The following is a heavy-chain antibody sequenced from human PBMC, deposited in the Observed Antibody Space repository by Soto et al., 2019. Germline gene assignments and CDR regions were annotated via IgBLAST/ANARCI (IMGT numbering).Heavy chain of an antibody. J-gene: IGHJ5*02. CDR3: AREVLYDSSGLYNWFAP. CDR1: GGSFSGYY. V-gene: IGHV4-34*01. CDR2: INHSGST. D-gene: IGHD3-22*01. Sequence: PSETLSLTCAVYGGSFSGYYWSWIRQPPGKGLEWIGEINHSGSTNYNPSLKSRVTISVDTSKNQFSLKLSSVTAADTAVYYCAREVLYDSSGLYNWFAPWGKGNQVTVSS.